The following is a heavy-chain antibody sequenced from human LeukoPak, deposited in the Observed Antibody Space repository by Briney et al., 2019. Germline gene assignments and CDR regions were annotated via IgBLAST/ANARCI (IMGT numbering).Heavy chain of an antibody. CDR1: GFTFINYA. D-gene: IGHD1-26*01. CDR2: ISGSGGTT. J-gene: IGHJ4*02. Sequence: PGGSLRLSCAASGFTFINYAMNWVRQAPGKGLEWVSAISGSGGTTYYADSVKGRFTVSRDNSKSTLYLQMNSLSAGDTAVYYCAKGTGRSGTYYYFDYWGQGTLVTVSS. V-gene: IGHV3-23*01. CDR3: AKGTGRSGTYYYFDY.